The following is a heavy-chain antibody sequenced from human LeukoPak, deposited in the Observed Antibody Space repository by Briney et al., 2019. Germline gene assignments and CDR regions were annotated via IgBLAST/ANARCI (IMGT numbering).Heavy chain of an antibody. V-gene: IGHV4-4*07. CDR2: IYTSGST. J-gene: IGHJ3*02. D-gene: IGHD6-19*01. CDR1: GGSISSYC. Sequence: SETLSLTCTVSGGSISSYCWSWIRQPAGKGLEWIGRIYTSGSTNYNPSLKSRVTISVDTSKNQFSLKLSSVTAADTAVYYCARDLYSSGWSTFDAFDIWGQGTMVTVSS. CDR3: ARDLYSSGWSTFDAFDI.